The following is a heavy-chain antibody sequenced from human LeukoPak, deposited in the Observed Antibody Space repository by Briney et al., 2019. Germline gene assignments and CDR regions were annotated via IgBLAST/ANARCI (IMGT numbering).Heavy chain of an antibody. CDR2: ISSSSSYI. D-gene: IGHD2-15*01. CDR3: ARVWEGIGGYCSGGSCYSIDY. V-gene: IGHV3-21*01. Sequence: GGSLRLSCAASGFTFSSYSMNWVRQAPGKGLEWVSSISSSSSYIYYADSVKGRFTITRDNAKNSLYLQMNSLRAEDTAVYYCARVWEGIGGYCSGGSCYSIDYWGQGTLVTVSS. CDR1: GFTFSSYS. J-gene: IGHJ4*02.